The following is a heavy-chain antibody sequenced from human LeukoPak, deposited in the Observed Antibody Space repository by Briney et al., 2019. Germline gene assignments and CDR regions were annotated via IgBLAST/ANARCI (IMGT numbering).Heavy chain of an antibody. V-gene: IGHV4-38-2*02. CDR2: IYHSGST. Sequence: SETLSLTCTVSGYSISSGYYWGWIRQPPGKGLEWIGSIYHSGSTYYNPSLKSRVTISVDTSKNQFSLKLSSVTAADTAVYYCATLADITIFGDTFDYWGQGTLVTVSS. CDR1: GYSISSGYY. CDR3: ATLADITIFGDTFDY. D-gene: IGHD3-3*01. J-gene: IGHJ4*02.